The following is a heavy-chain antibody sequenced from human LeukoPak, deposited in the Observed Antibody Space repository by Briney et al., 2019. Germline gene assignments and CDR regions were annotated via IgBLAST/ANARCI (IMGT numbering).Heavy chain of an antibody. CDR1: GGSICSYY. CDR2: IYYSGST. CDR3: ARVGYRYWYFDL. Sequence: PSETLSLTCTVSGGSICSYYWSWIRQPPGKGLEWIGYIYYSGSTNYNPSLKSRVTISVDTSKNQFSLKLSSVTAADTAVYYCARVGYRYWYFDLWGRGTLVTVSS. V-gene: IGHV4-59*01. J-gene: IGHJ2*01. D-gene: IGHD3-16*02.